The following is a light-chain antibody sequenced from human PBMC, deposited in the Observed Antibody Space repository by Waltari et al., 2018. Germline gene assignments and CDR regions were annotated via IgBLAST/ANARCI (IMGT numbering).Light chain of an antibody. CDR1: PSVGSSY. CDR2: GAS. V-gene: IGKV3-20*01. J-gene: IGKJ4*01. Sequence: EIVLTQSPGTLSLSPGERATLSCRASPSVGSSYLAWHQQTPGQAPRLLIYGASSRATGIPDRFSGSGSGTDFTLTISRLEPEDFAVYYCQQYGSSPLTFGGGTKVEIK. CDR3: QQYGSSPLT.